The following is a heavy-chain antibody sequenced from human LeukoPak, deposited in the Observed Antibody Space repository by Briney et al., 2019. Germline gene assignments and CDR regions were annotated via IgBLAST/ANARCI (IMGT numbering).Heavy chain of an antibody. V-gene: IGHV4-59*04. J-gene: IGHJ4*02. D-gene: IGHD5-24*01. CDR1: GGSISSYY. CDR2: IYHGGSA. Sequence: SETLSLTCTVSGGSISSYYWSWIRQPPGKGLEWIGYIYHGGSAYYNPSLKSRVTMSVDRSKNLFSLRVHSMTAADTAVYYCARYGFGDRILDYWGQGTLVTVSS. CDR3: ARYGFGDRILDY.